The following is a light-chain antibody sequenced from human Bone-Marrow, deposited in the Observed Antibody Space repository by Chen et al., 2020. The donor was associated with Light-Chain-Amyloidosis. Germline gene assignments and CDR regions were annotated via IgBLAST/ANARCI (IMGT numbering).Light chain of an antibody. CDR3: QQYYSYPLT. V-gene: IGKV1-5*03. CDR2: KAT. J-gene: IGKJ4*01. Sequence: QMTQSPSTRSASVGDRVTITCRASQSISNWLAWFQQKPGKAPKLLIYKATSLQSEVPSSFSGSGFGTEITLTISSLQPDDFATYYCQQYYSYPLTFGGGTKVEVK. CDR1: QSISNW.